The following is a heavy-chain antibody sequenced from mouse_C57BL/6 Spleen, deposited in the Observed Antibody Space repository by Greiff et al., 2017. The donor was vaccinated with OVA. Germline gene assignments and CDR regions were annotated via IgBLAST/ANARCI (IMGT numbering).Heavy chain of an antibody. Sequence: QVQLQQSGPELVKPGASVKISCKASGYVFSSSWMNWVKQRPGKGLEWIGRIYPGDGDTNYNGKFKGKATLTADKSSSTAYMQLSSLTSEDSAVYFCARSRDYYGSTDYWGQGTTLTVAS. J-gene: IGHJ2*01. D-gene: IGHD1-1*01. CDR3: ARSRDYYGSTDY. CDR1: GYVFSSSW. CDR2: IYPGDGDT. V-gene: IGHV1-82*01.